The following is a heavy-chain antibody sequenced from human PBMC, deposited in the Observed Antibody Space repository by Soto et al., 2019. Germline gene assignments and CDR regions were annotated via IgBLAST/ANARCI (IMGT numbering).Heavy chain of an antibody. CDR2: INSDTGYT. Sequence: ASVKVSCKASVFTFSHHSIHWVRQAPGQRLEWMGWINSDTGYTKYSQKFQARLTITWDSSAKTAYMELSSLQSEDTAVYYCVRGNEAEVWFDPWGQGTLVTVSS. J-gene: IGHJ5*02. CDR1: VFTFSHHS. CDR3: VRGNEAEVWFDP. D-gene: IGHD2-15*01. V-gene: IGHV1-3*04.